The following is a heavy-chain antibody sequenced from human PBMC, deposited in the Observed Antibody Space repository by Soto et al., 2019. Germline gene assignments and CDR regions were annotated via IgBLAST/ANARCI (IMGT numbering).Heavy chain of an antibody. Sequence: GGSLRLSCAASGFTFSSYAMSWVRQAPGKGPEWVSAISGSGGSTYYADSVKGRFTISRDNSKNTLYLQMNSLRAEDTAVYYCAKTLMGIAVAGTLDYWGQGTLVTVSS. V-gene: IGHV3-23*01. CDR1: GFTFSSYA. J-gene: IGHJ4*02. CDR2: ISGSGGST. CDR3: AKTLMGIAVAGTLDY. D-gene: IGHD6-19*01.